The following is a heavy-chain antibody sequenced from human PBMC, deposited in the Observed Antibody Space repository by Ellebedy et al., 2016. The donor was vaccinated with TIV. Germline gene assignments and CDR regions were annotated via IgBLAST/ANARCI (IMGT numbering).Heavy chain of an antibody. CDR3: AGYDILTEGPFDY. D-gene: IGHD3-9*01. Sequence: MPSETLSLTCTVSGGSISSYYWSWIRQPPGKGLEWIGYIYYSGSTNYNPSLNSRVTISVDTSKNQFSLKLSSGTAADTAVYYCAGYDILTEGPFDYWGQGTLVTVSS. CDR2: IYYSGST. J-gene: IGHJ4*02. V-gene: IGHV4-59*01. CDR1: GGSISSYY.